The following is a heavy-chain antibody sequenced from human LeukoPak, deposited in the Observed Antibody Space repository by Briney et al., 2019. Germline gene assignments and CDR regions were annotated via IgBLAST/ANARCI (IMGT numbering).Heavy chain of an antibody. D-gene: IGHD5-24*01. CDR2: INPSGGST. Sequence: ASVKVSCKASGYTFTSYYMHCVRQAPGQGLEWMGIINPSGGSTSYAQKFQGRVTMTRDTSTSTVYMELSSLRSEDTAVYYCARDLGRLQFWFDPWGQGTLVTVSS. CDR1: GYTFTSYY. V-gene: IGHV1-46*01. J-gene: IGHJ5*02. CDR3: ARDLGRLQFWFDP.